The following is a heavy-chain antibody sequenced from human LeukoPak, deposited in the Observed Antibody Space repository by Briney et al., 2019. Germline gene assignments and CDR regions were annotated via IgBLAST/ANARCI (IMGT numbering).Heavy chain of an antibody. CDR1: GFTFSSYS. J-gene: IGHJ4*02. V-gene: IGHV3-48*01. CDR3: ARGEQCQGY. Sequence: GGSLRLSCAASGFTFSSYSTHWVRQAPGKGLEWVSYISSSSSTIYYADSVKGRFTISRDNAKNSLYLQMNSLRAEDTAVYYCARGEQCQGYWGQGTLVTVSS. CDR2: ISSSSSTI. D-gene: IGHD2-2*01.